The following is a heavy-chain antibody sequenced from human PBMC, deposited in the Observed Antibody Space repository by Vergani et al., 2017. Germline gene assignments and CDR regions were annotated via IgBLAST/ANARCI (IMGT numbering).Heavy chain of an antibody. CDR1: GFTFSSYD. CDR3: AREYYDFWSGYYYYYYMDV. D-gene: IGHD3-3*01. V-gene: IGHV3-13*01. J-gene: IGHJ6*03. CDR2: IGTAGDT. Sequence: EVQLVESGGGLVQPGGSLRLSCAASGFTFSSYDMHWVRQATGKGLEWVSAIGTAGDTYYPGSVKGRFTISRENAKNTLYLQMNSLRAEDTAVYYCAREYYDFWSGYYYYYYMDVWGKGTTVTVSS.